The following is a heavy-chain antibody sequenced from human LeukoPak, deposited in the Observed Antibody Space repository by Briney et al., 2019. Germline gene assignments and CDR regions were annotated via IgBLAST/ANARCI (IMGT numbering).Heavy chain of an antibody. V-gene: IGHV3-30*01. CDR1: GFTFSSYA. CDR2: ISYDGSNK. D-gene: IGHD2-2*01. CDR3: ARAIVVVPAAASGGDY. J-gene: IGHJ4*02. Sequence: PGGSLRLSCAASGFTFSSYAMHWVRQAPGKGLEWVAVISYDGSNKYYADSVKGRFTISRDNSKNTLYLQMNSLRAEDTAVYYCARAIVVVPAAASGGDYWGQGTLVTVSS.